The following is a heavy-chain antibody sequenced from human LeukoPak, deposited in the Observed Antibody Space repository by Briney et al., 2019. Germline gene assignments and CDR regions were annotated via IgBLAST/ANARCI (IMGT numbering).Heavy chain of an antibody. CDR2: INPNSGGT. J-gene: IGHJ4*02. Sequence: ASVKVSCKASGYTFTGYYMHWVRQAPGQGLEWMGWINPNSGGTNYAQKFQGRVTMTRDTSISTAYMELSRLRSDDTAMYYCARDIVIIPAATPLPATDWGQGTLVTVSS. CDR1: GYTFTGYY. D-gene: IGHD2-2*01. V-gene: IGHV1-2*02. CDR3: ARDIVIIPAATPLPATD.